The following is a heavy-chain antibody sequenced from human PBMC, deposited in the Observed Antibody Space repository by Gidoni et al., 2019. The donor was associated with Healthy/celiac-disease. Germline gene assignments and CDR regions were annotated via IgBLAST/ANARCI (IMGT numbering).Heavy chain of an antibody. Sequence: QVTLRASGPALVKPTQTLTLTCTVSGFSLSTSGMCVSWLRQPPGTALEWLARIDWDDDKYYSTSLKTRLTISKDTAKNQVVLTMTNMDPVDTATYYCARIRDSLDGIDVWGQGTTVTVSS. J-gene: IGHJ6*02. CDR3: ARIRDSLDGIDV. CDR1: GFSLSTSGMC. CDR2: IDWDDDK. V-gene: IGHV2-70*15. D-gene: IGHD4-4*01.